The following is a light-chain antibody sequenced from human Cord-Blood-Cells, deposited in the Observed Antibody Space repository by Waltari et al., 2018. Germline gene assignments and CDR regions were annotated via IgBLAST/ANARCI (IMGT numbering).Light chain of an antibody. CDR2: YKSDSDK. CDR3: MIWHSSAVV. CDR1: SGINVGTYR. Sequence: QAVLTQPSSLSASPGASASLTCTLRSGINVGTYRIYWYQQKPGSPPQSLLRYKSDSDKQQGSGVPSRFSGSKDASANAGILLISGLQSEDEADYYCMIWHSSAVVFGGGTKLTVL. V-gene: IGLV5-45*02. J-gene: IGLJ2*01.